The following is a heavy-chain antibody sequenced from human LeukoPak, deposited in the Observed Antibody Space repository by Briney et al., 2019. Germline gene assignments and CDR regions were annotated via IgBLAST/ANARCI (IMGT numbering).Heavy chain of an antibody. CDR3: ARGRQLGLPPAPNWFDP. CDR2: ISAYNGNT. CDR1: GYTLTRYG. J-gene: IGHJ5*02. D-gene: IGHD1-7*01. Sequence: SVRLSCKASGYTLTRYGISWVPQAPGQGLEWMGWISAYNGNTNYTQKLQGRVTMTTDTSKSTAYMQLRSLQSDDTAVYYCARGRQLGLPPAPNWFDPRGQGTLVTVSP. V-gene: IGHV1-18*01.